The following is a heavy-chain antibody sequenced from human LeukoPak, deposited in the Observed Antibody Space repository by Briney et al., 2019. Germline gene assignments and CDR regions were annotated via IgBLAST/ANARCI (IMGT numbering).Heavy chain of an antibody. J-gene: IGHJ4*02. CDR1: GFTVPSNY. Sequence: GGSLRLSCEGPGFTVPSNYLSWVRQVPGKGLEWVSVIYTGGSTYYADSVKGRFTISRDNSKNTVYLQMNSLRAEDTAVYYCAKSPGYSSSFDYWGQGTLVSVSS. V-gene: IGHV3-66*01. CDR3: AKSPGYSSSFDY. D-gene: IGHD6-13*01. CDR2: IYTGGST.